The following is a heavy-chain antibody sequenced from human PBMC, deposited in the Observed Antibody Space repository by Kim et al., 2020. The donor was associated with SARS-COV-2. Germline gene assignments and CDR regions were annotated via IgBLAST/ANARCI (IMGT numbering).Heavy chain of an antibody. CDR2: T. Sequence: TYYADSVKGRFTISRDNSKNTLYLQMNSLRAEDTAVYYCAKETDGDPAVDWGQGTLVTVSS. V-gene: IGHV3-23*01. CDR3: AKETDGDPAVD. J-gene: IGHJ4*02. D-gene: IGHD4-17*01.